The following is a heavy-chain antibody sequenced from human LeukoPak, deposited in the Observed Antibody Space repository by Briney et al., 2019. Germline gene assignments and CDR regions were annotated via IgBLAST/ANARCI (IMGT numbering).Heavy chain of an antibody. CDR1: GFTFSSYS. CDR2: ISSSSSYI. J-gene: IGHJ3*02. Sequence: GSLRLSCAASGFTFSSYSMNWVRQAPGKGLEWVSSISSSSSYIYYADSVKGRFTISRDNAQNSLFLQLNSLRAEDTAVYYCARDPYSSGWYKDAFDIWGQGTMVTVSS. CDR3: ARDPYSSGWYKDAFDI. D-gene: IGHD6-19*01. V-gene: IGHV3-21*01.